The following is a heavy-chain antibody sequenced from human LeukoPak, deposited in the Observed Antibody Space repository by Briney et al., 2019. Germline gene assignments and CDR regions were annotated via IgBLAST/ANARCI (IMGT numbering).Heavy chain of an antibody. D-gene: IGHD5-18*01. Sequence: GGSLRLSCAASGFTFSSYSVNSVRQAAGEGLGWVSSISSSSSYISYADSVKGRFTISRDNAKNSLHLQMNSLRAEATAVYYWARGAPDTAMDYWGQGTLVTVSS. CDR3: ARGAPDTAMDY. J-gene: IGHJ4*02. CDR1: GFTFSSYS. V-gene: IGHV3-21*01. CDR2: ISSSSSYI.